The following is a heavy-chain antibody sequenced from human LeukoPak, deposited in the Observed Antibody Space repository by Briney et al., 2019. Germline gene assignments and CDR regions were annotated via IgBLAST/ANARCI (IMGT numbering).Heavy chain of an antibody. CDR1: GFTFDDYA. CDR2: ISWNSGSI. CDR3: AREGIVVVPIHAFDI. D-gene: IGHD2-21*01. J-gene: IGHJ3*02. Sequence: GRSLRLSCAASGFTFDDYAMHWVRQAPGKGLEWVSGISWNSGSIGYADSVKGRFTISRDNAKNSLYLQMNSLRAEDTALYYCAREGIVVVPIHAFDIWGQGTMVTVSS. V-gene: IGHV3-9*01.